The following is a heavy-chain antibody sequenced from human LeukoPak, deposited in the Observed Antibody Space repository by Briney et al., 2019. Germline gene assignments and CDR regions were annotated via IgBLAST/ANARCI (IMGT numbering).Heavy chain of an antibody. CDR3: ARGPELYSYGPPLDYYMDV. D-gene: IGHD5-18*01. J-gene: IGHJ6*03. CDR2: INTNTGNP. Sequence: ASVKVSCKASGGTFSSYAISWVRQAPGQGLEWMGWINTNTGNPTYAQGFTGRFVFSLDTSVSTAYLQISSLKAEDTAVYYCARGPELYSYGPPLDYYMDVWGKGTTVTVSS. V-gene: IGHV7-4-1*02. CDR1: GGTFSSYA.